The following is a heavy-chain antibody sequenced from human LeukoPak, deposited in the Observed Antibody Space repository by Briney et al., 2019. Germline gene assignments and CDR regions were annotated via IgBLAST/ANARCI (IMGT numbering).Heavy chain of an antibody. CDR3: ARDEGTVTPGHDY. V-gene: IGHV3-74*01. J-gene: IGHJ4*02. CDR1: GFTFSSYW. D-gene: IGHD4-17*01. Sequence: PGGSLRLSCAASGFTFSSYWMHWVRQAPGKGLVWVSRINSDGSSTSYADSVKGQFTISRDNAKNTRYLQMNSLRAEDTAVYYCARDEGTVTPGHDYWGQGTLVTVSS. CDR2: INSDGSST.